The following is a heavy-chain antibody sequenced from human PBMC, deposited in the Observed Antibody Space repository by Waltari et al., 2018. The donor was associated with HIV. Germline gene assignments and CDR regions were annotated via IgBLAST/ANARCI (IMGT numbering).Heavy chain of an antibody. Sequence: EVQLVESGGGLVQPGGSLRLSCAASGFIFSSYWMSWARQAPGKGLGWVANIKQDGSDKSYVDSGKGRFTISRDNAKKSLYLRINSLRAEDTAVYYCARLTAIGYFDYWGQGTLVTVSS. CDR1: GFIFSSYW. CDR3: ARLTAIGYFDY. V-gene: IGHV3-7*01. D-gene: IGHD2-21*02. CDR2: IKQDGSDK. J-gene: IGHJ4*02.